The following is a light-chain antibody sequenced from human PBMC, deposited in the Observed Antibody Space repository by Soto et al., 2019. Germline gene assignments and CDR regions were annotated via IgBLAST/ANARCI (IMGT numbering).Light chain of an antibody. CDR1: QSVSGSY. Sequence: EIVLTQSPGTLSLSPGERVTLSCRASQSVSGSYLAWYQQKPGQAPRLLIYGASIRATGIPDRFSGSGSGTDFSLTISRLEPEDFAVYYCQQYGSSPYTFGQGTKVEIK. J-gene: IGKJ2*01. CDR2: GAS. V-gene: IGKV3-20*01. CDR3: QQYGSSPYT.